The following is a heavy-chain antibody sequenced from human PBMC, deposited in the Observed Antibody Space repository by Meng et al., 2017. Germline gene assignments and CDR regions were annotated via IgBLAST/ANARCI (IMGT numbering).Heavy chain of an antibody. CDR1: GFTFSSYE. Sequence: GESLKISCAASGFTFSSYEMNWVRQAPGKGLEWVSYISSSCSTIYYADSVKGRFTISRDNAKNSLYLQMNSLRAEDTAVYYCASGGYYYDSSYARDYWGQGTLVTVSS. J-gene: IGHJ4*02. V-gene: IGHV3-48*03. CDR3: ASGGYYYDSSYARDY. D-gene: IGHD3-22*01. CDR2: ISSSCSTI.